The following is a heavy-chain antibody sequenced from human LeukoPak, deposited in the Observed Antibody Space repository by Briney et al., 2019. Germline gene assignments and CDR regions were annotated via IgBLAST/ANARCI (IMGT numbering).Heavy chain of an antibody. CDR3: AREIDFDWLLSYYFDY. CDR1: GFTFSSYS. Sequence: PGGSLRLSCAASGFTFSSYSMNWVRQAPGKGLEWVSSISSSSSYIYYADSVKGRFTISRDNAKNSLYLQMNGLRAEDTAVYYCAREIDFDWLLSYYFDYWGQGTLVTVSS. J-gene: IGHJ4*02. CDR2: ISSSSSYI. D-gene: IGHD3-9*01. V-gene: IGHV3-21*01.